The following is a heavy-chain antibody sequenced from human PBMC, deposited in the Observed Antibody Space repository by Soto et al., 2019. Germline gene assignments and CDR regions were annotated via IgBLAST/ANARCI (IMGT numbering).Heavy chain of an antibody. CDR3: ATGRRSYSSSWQYYFDY. Sequence: SVKVSCKASGGTFSSYAISWVRQAPGQGLEWMGGIIPIFGTANYAQKFQGRVTITADESTSTAYMELSSLRSEDTAVYYCATGRRSYSSSWQYYFDYWGQGTLVTVSS. J-gene: IGHJ4*02. CDR2: IIPIFGTA. V-gene: IGHV1-69*13. CDR1: GGTFSSYA. D-gene: IGHD6-13*01.